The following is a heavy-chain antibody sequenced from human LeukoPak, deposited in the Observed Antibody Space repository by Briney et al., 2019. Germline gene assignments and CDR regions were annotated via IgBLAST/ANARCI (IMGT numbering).Heavy chain of an antibody. V-gene: IGHV4-39*07. CDR2: IYHSGST. Sequence: SETLSLTCAVSGDSVTNRNYLWGWIRQPPGKGLEWIGEIYHSGSTNYNPSLKSRVTISVDKSKNQFSLKLSSVTAADTAVYYCAGHILDLMAFDIWGQGTMVTVSS. CDR1: GDSVTNRNY. CDR3: AGHILDLMAFDI. D-gene: IGHD3-3*01. J-gene: IGHJ3*02.